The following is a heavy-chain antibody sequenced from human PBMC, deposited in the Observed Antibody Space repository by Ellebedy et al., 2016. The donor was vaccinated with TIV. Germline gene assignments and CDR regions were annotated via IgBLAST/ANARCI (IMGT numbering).Heavy chain of an antibody. CDR1: GFSFSSSW. J-gene: IGHJ4*02. Sequence: PGGSLRLSCEASGFSFSSSWMNWVRQAPGRGLEWVANIKYDGIEKYYVGSVKGRFTISRDNAKNLLFLQMNSLRADDTAVYYCARDHVGPSRPAALDYWGQGTLVTVSS. CDR3: ARDHVGPSRPAALDY. CDR2: IKYDGIEK. D-gene: IGHD1-26*01. V-gene: IGHV3-7*01.